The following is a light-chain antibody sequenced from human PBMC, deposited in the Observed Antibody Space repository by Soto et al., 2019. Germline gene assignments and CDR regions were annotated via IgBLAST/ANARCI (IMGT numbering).Light chain of an antibody. CDR2: DVR. J-gene: IGLJ1*01. CDR1: SSDVGGYNY. V-gene: IGLV2-14*01. Sequence: QSVLNQPASVSGSPGQSITISCTGTSSDVGGYNYVSWYKQHPGKAPKLMIYDVRNRPSGVSNRFSGSKSGNTASLTISGRQAEDEADYYFSSYTSSSTWVFGTGTKLTVL. CDR3: SSYTSSSTWV.